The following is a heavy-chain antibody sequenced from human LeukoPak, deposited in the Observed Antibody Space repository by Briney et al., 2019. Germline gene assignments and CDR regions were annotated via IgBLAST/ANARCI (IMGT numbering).Heavy chain of an antibody. V-gene: IGHV1-18*01. CDR1: GYTFTSYG. Sequence: GASVKVSCKASGYTFTSYGISWVRQAPGQVLEWMGWISAYNGNTNYAQKLQGRVTMTTDTSTSTAYMELRSLRSGDTAVYYCAIIAAVMLYDAFDIWGQGTMVTVSS. D-gene: IGHD6-13*01. CDR3: AIIAAVMLYDAFDI. CDR2: ISAYNGNT. J-gene: IGHJ3*02.